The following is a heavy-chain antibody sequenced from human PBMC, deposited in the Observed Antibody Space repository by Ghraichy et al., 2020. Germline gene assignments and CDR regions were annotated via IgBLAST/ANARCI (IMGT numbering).Heavy chain of an antibody. CDR3: ARGGYQLLSWWFDP. CDR2: INHSGST. J-gene: IGHJ5*02. V-gene: IGHV4-34*01. CDR1: GGSFSGYY. Sequence: SETLSLTCAVYGGSFSGYYWSWIRQPPGKGLEWIGEINHSGSTNYNPSLKSRVTISVDTSKNQFSLKLSSVTAADTAVYYCARGGYQLLSWWFDPWGQGTLVTVSS. D-gene: IGHD2-2*01.